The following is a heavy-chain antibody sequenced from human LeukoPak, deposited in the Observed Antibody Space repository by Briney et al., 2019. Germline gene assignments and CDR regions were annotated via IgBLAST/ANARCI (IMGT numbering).Heavy chain of an antibody. CDR1: GYTFTSYD. CDR2: MAPNSGNT. V-gene: IGHV1-8*01. CDR3: ARDNSLRDTAWWFDP. J-gene: IGHJ5*02. D-gene: IGHD5-24*01. Sequence: GASVKVSRKASGYTFTSYDINWVRQATGQGLEWMGWMAPNSGNTGYAQKFQGRVTMTRDMATSTDYLEVSSLRSEDTAVYYCARDNSLRDTAWWFDPWGQGTLVTVSS.